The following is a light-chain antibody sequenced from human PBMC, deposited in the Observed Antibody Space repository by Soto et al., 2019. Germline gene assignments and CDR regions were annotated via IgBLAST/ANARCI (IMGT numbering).Light chain of an antibody. J-gene: IGLJ1*01. CDR1: SSDVGGYNY. CDR3: CSLTTSHTYV. CDR2: EVS. Sequence: QSVLTQPPSASASPGQSVTISCTGTSSDVGGYNYVSWYQQRPGKAPKLMIYEVSQRPSGVPDRFSGSKSGNTATLTVSGLQADDEADYYCCSLTTSHTYVFGSGTKVTVL. V-gene: IGLV2-8*01.